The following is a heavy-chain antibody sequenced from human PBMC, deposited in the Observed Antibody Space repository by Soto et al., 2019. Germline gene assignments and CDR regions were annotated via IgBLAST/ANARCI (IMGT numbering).Heavy chain of an antibody. D-gene: IGHD6-6*01. Sequence: KASETLSLTCAVYGGSFSGYYWSWIRQPPGKGLEWIGEINHSGSTNYNPSLKSRVTISVDTSKNQFSLKLSSVTAADTAVYYCARGRASSSSRDYYYYMDVWGKGTTVTVSS. J-gene: IGHJ6*03. CDR2: INHSGST. CDR1: GGSFSGYY. CDR3: ARGRASSSSRDYYYYMDV. V-gene: IGHV4-34*01.